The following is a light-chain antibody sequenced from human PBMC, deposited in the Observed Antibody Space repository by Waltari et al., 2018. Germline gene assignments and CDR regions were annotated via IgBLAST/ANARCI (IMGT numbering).Light chain of an antibody. V-gene: IGLV3-1*01. Sequence: SYDLTQPPSVSVSPGQTATITCSGDKLVDKYVCWYQQRPGQSPVFLVFQDNKPPSGIPERSSGANSGNTATLTISGTQAMDEADYYCQAWDSGVIFGGGTKLTVL. CDR3: QAWDSGVI. J-gene: IGLJ2*01. CDR2: QDN. CDR1: KLVDKY.